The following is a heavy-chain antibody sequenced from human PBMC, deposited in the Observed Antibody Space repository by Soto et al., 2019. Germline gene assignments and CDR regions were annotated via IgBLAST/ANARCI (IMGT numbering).Heavy chain of an antibody. CDR3: ASRGGLWPRNWFDP. J-gene: IGHJ5*02. CDR2: IDHSGST. D-gene: IGHD5-18*01. V-gene: IGHV4-4*02. Sequence: SETLSLTCAVSGGSLSSSNWWSWVRQPPGKGLEWIGEIDHSGSTNYNPSLKSRLTISVDKSKNQFSLKLSSETAADTAVYYCASRGGLWPRNWFDPWGQGTLVTVSS. CDR1: GGSLSSSNW.